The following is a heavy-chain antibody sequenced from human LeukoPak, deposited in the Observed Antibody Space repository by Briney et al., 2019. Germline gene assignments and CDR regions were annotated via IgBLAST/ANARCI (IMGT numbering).Heavy chain of an antibody. J-gene: IGHJ4*02. V-gene: IGHV4-30-4*01. Sequence: SETLSLTCTVSGGSISSGDYYWSWIRQPPGKGLEWIGYICYSGNTSYNASLKSRVIISVDTSKNQYSLKLSSVTAADTAVYYCARRTLTTRGYYFDYWGQGTLVTVSS. CDR1: GGSISSGDYY. D-gene: IGHD4-17*01. CDR3: ARRTLTTRGYYFDY. CDR2: ICYSGNT.